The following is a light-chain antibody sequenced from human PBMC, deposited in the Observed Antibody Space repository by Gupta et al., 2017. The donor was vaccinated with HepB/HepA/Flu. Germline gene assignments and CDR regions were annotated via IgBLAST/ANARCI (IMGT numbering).Light chain of an antibody. CDR3: EQGKHCPIT. Sequence: DVVMTQSPLFLPVTLGQPASISCRSSQSLVHSDGNTFLHWFQQRPGQSPRRLIYRGSNRDSGVPDRFSGSGSGTDFTLKISSGEAEDVGIYYCEQGKHCPITFGRGTKVDIK. CDR2: RGS. CDR1: QSLVHSDGNTF. V-gene: IGKV2-30*02. J-gene: IGKJ4*01.